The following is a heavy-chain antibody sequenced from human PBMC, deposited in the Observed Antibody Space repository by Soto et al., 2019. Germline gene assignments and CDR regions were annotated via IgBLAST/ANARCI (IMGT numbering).Heavy chain of an antibody. D-gene: IGHD4-17*01. CDR2: ITSSSSTI. V-gene: IGHV3-48*01. CDR1: GFTFNNFN. CDR3: ARELYGDYGVDY. Sequence: EVQLVESGGGLVQPGGSLRLSCAASGFTFNNFNMNWVRQAPGKGLEWVSYITSSSSTIYYADSVKGRFTTSRDNAKNSLYLQVNSLRAEDTAVYYCARELYGDYGVDYWGQGTLVTVSS. J-gene: IGHJ4*02.